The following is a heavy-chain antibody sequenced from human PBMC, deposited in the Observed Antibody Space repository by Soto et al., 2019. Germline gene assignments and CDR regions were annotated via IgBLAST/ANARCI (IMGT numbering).Heavy chain of an antibody. V-gene: IGHV1-69*13. Sequence: GAPVKVSFKASGGTLSSYAIRWVRQAPGKRIEWMGGIIPIFGTANYAQKFQGRVTITADESTSTAYMELSSLRSEDTAVYYCARDPHTYYYDSSGYHIPNWFDPWGQGTLVTVSS. J-gene: IGHJ5*02. CDR2: IIPIFGTA. CDR3: ARDPHTYYYDSSGYHIPNWFDP. D-gene: IGHD3-22*01. CDR1: GGTLSSYA.